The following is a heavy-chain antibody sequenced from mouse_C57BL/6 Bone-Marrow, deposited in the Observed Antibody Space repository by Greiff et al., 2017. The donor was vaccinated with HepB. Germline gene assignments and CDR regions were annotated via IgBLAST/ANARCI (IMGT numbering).Heavy chain of an antibody. J-gene: IGHJ3*01. D-gene: IGHD3-3*01. CDR1: GYTFTDYE. V-gene: IGHV1-15*01. Sequence: QVHVKQSGAELVRPGASVTLSCKASGYTFTDYEMHWVKQTPVHGLEWIGAIDPETGGTAYNQKFKGKAILTADKSASTAYMELRSLTSEDSAVYYCTREKGTAGVAYWGQVTLVTVSA. CDR2: IDPETGGT. CDR3: TREKGTAGVAY.